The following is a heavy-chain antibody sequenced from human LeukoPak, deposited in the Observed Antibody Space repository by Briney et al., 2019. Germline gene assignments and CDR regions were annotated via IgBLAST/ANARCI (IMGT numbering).Heavy chain of an antibody. CDR2: ISYDGSNK. D-gene: IGHD3-22*01. J-gene: IGHJ4*02. V-gene: IGHV3-30*04. Sequence: PGRSLRVSCAASGFTFSSYAMHWVRQAPGKGLEWVADISYDGSNKYYADSVKGRFTISRDNSKNTLYLQMNSLRAEDTAVYYCAREGQDTMIVVVIPFDYWGQGTLVTVSS. CDR1: GFTFSSYA. CDR3: AREGQDTMIVVVIPFDY.